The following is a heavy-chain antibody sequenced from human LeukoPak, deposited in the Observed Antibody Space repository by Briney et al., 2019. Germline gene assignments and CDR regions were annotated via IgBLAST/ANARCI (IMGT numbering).Heavy chain of an antibody. CDR3: ATQRGSYLWGTDFDY. V-gene: IGHV1-18*01. CDR2: ISAYNANT. J-gene: IGHJ4*02. CDR1: GYTFTNYA. D-gene: IGHD3-16*01. Sequence: ASVKVSCKASGYTFTNYAVGWVRQAPGQGLEWMGWISAYNANTNYAQKLQGRVTMTTDTYTTTAYMEVRSLRSDDTAVYYCATQRGSYLWGTDFDYWGQGTLVTVSS.